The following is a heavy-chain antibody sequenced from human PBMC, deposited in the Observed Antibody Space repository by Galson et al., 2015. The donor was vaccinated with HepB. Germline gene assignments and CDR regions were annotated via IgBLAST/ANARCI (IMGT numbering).Heavy chain of an antibody. CDR1: GYTFTSYA. CDR3: ARESTDRTLLWFGEPGWFDP. J-gene: IGHJ5*02. Sequence: SVKVSCKASGYTFTSYAMHWVRQAPGQRLEWMGWINAGNGNTKYSQKFQGRVTITRDTSASTAYMELSSLRSEDTAVYYCARESTDRTLLWFGEPGWFDPWGQGTLVTVSS. V-gene: IGHV1-3*01. CDR2: INAGNGNT. D-gene: IGHD3-10*01.